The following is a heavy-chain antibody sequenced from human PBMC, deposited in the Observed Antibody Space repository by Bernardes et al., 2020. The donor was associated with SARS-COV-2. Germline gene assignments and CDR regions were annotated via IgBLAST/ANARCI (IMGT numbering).Heavy chain of an antibody. D-gene: IGHD6-19*01. CDR1: GFIFSSYA. CDR2: ISGSGGTP. J-gene: IGHJ4*02. V-gene: IGHV3-23*01. CDR3: AKAQTSVAGPNRFDY. Sequence: GGSLRLSCAASGFIFSSYAMAWVRQAPGKGLEWVSAISGSGGTPYYADSVKGRFTISRDNSKNTLYLQMNSLTAEDTAVYYCAKAQTSVAGPNRFDYWGQGTLVTVSS.